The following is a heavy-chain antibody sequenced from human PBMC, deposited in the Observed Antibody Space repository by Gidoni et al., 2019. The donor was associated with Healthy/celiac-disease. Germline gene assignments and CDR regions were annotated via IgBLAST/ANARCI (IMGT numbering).Heavy chain of an antibody. D-gene: IGHD6-13*01. CDR3: ARMWYSSSWYGVGGMDV. J-gene: IGHJ6*02. CDR1: GFSPSTSGMC. Sequence: QVTLRESGPALVKPTQTLTLTGTFSGFSPSTSGMCVSWIRQPPGKALEWLALIDWDDDKYYRTSLKTRLTISKDTSKNQVVLTMTNMDPVDTATYYCARMWYSSSWYGVGGMDVWGQGTTVTVSS. CDR2: IDWDDDK. V-gene: IGHV2-70*01.